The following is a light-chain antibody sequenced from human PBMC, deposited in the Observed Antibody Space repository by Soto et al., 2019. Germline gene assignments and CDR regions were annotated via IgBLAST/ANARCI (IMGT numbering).Light chain of an antibody. CDR1: QNIDMY. CDR3: QQSITYPCT. Sequence: DIQMTQSPSTLSASAGDRVTITCRASQNIDMYLAWYQQKPGQAPSLLIYRASSLQSGAPSRFSGSGSGTEFTLTISSLQPDDFAAYYCQQSITYPCTFGQGTKVDIK. CDR2: RAS. J-gene: IGKJ1*01. V-gene: IGKV1-5*03.